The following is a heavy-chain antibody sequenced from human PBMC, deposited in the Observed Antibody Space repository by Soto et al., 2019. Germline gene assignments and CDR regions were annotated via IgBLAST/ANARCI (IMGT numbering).Heavy chain of an antibody. CDR1: GYTFTSYG. V-gene: IGHV1-18*04. Sequence: ASVKVSCKASGYTFTSYGISWVRQAPGQGLEWMGWISAYNGNTNYAQKLQGRVTMTTDTSTSTAYMELRSLRSDDTAVYYCARVAADYDILTGYSSRSGMDVWGQGTMVTLS. J-gene: IGHJ6*02. CDR2: ISAYNGNT. CDR3: ARVAADYDILTGYSSRSGMDV. D-gene: IGHD3-9*01.